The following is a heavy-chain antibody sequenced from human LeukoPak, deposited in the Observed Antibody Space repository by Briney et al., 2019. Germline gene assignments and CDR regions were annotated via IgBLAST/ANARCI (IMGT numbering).Heavy chain of an antibody. Sequence: SETLSLTCAVYGGSFSGYYWSWIRQPPGKGLEWIGEINHSGSTNCNPSLKSRVTISVDTSKNQFSLKLGSVTAADTAVYYCARVRWLQPIFDYWGQGTLVTVSS. V-gene: IGHV4-34*01. CDR2: INHSGST. CDR1: GGSFSGYY. CDR3: ARVRWLQPIFDY. J-gene: IGHJ4*02. D-gene: IGHD5-24*01.